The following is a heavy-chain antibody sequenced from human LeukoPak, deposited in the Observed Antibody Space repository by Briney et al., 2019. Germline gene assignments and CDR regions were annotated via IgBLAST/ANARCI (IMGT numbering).Heavy chain of an antibody. V-gene: IGHV1-18*01. D-gene: IGHD3-10*01. Sequence: ASVNVSCKASGYTFTSYGISWVRQAPGQGLEWMGWISAYNGNTNYAQKLQGRVTMTTDTSTSTAYMELRSLRSDDTAVYYCARNLRYYYGSGSYYYDYWGQGTLVTVSS. CDR3: ARNLRYYYGSGSYYYDY. CDR2: ISAYNGNT. CDR1: GYTFTSYG. J-gene: IGHJ4*02.